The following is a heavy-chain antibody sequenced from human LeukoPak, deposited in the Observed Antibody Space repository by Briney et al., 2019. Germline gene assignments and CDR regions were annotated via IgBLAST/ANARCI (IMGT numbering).Heavy chain of an antibody. CDR3: ARDLYSSSFSSSWYTMDY. Sequence: GGSLRLSCAASGFTFSSYWTHWVRQAPGKGLVWVSRINSDGSSTSYADSVKGRFTISRDNAKNTLYLQMNSLRAEDTAVYYCARDLYSSSFSSSWYTMDYWGQGTLVTVSS. J-gene: IGHJ4*02. D-gene: IGHD6-13*01. V-gene: IGHV3-74*01. CDR2: INSDGSST. CDR1: GFTFSSYW.